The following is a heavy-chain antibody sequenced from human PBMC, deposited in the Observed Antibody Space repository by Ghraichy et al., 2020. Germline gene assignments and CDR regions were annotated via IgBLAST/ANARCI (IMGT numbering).Heavy chain of an antibody. J-gene: IGHJ3*02. Sequence: GGSLRLSCAASGFTVSRNYMSWVRQAPGKGLEWVSVIYSGGSTYYADSVKGRFTISRDDSKNTLYLQMNSLRAEDTAVYYCASGPVAGTADAFDIWGQGTMVTVSS. CDR1: GFTVSRNY. V-gene: IGHV3-53*01. CDR2: IYSGGST. CDR3: ASGPVAGTADAFDI. D-gene: IGHD6-19*01.